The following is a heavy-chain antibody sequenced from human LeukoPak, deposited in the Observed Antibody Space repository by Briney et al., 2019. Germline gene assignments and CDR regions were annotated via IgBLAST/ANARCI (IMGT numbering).Heavy chain of an antibody. Sequence: ASVKVPCKASGYTFTEYGISWVRQAPGQGLEWMGWISAYNGNTNYAQKLQGRVTMTTDTSTNTAHMELGSLRSDDTAVYFCARYAAGRDLDFWGQGTLVTVSS. CDR3: ARYAAGRDLDF. CDR2: ISAYNGNT. D-gene: IGHD6-13*01. J-gene: IGHJ4*02. CDR1: GYTFTEYG. V-gene: IGHV1-18*01.